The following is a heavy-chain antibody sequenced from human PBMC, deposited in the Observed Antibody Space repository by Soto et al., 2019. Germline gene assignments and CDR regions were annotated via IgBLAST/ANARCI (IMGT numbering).Heavy chain of an antibody. CDR3: ARAPYRGANSRGAFDI. CDR1: GGSIGSGDYY. D-gene: IGHD7-27*01. CDR2: IYYSGST. J-gene: IGHJ3*02. Sequence: QVQLQESGPGLMKPSQTLSLTCTVSGGSIGSGDYYWSWIRQPPGKGLEWIGYIYYSGSTYYNPSLKSRLTISVDTSKNQFSLKLNSVTAADTALYYCARAPYRGANSRGAFDIWGQGTMVHVSS. V-gene: IGHV4-30-4*01.